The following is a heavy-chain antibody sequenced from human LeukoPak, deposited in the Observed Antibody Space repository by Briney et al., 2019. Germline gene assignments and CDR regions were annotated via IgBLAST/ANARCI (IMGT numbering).Heavy chain of an antibody. D-gene: IGHD3-3*01. CDR3: ATHKTYDFLSGSRISNWLDP. CDR2: INHSGST. Sequence: SETLSLTCAVYGGSFSGYYWSWIRQPPGKGLEWIGEINHSGSTNYNPSLKSRVTISVDTSKNQFSLKLSSVTAADTAVYYCATHKTYDFLSGSRISNWLDPWGQGTLVTVSS. V-gene: IGHV4-34*01. J-gene: IGHJ5*02. CDR1: GGSFSGYY.